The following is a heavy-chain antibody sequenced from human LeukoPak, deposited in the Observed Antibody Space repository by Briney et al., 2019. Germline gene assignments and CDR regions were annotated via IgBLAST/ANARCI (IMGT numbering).Heavy chain of an antibody. Sequence: PSETLSLTCTVSGGSISSGSYYWSWIRQPAGKGLEWIGRIYTSGSTNYNPSLKSRVTISVDTSKNQFSLKLSSVTAADTAVYYCAREDPYDSIPFDYRGQGTLVTVSS. CDR2: IYTSGST. CDR1: GGSISSGSYY. V-gene: IGHV4-61*02. D-gene: IGHD5-12*01. J-gene: IGHJ4*02. CDR3: AREDPYDSIPFDY.